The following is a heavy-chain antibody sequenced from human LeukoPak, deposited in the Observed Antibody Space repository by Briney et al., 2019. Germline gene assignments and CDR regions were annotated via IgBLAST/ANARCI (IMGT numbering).Heavy chain of an antibody. J-gene: IGHJ4*02. CDR3: ARAGYKEGYSSGWYAYYFDY. V-gene: IGHV4-34*01. D-gene: IGHD6-19*01. CDR2: INLSGST. Sequence: SETLSLTCAVYGGSFSGYYWSWIRQPPGKGLEWIGEINLSGSTNYNPSLKSRVTISVDTSKNQFSLKLSSVTAADTAVYYCARAGYKEGYSSGWYAYYFDYWGQGTLVTVSS. CDR1: GGSFSGYY.